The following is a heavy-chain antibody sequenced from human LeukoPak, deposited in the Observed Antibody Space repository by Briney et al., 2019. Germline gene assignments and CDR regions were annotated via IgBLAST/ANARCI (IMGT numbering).Heavy chain of an antibody. V-gene: IGHV3-23*01. Sequence: GGSLRLSCAASGFTFGSYAMTWVRLAPGKGLEWVSALNGSGGSTYYADSVRGRFTISRDNSKNTLYLQMNSLRAEDTAMYYCAKDVGYLDYWGQGTLVTVSS. CDR2: LNGSGGST. J-gene: IGHJ4*02. CDR1: GFTFGSYA. CDR3: AKDVGYLDY.